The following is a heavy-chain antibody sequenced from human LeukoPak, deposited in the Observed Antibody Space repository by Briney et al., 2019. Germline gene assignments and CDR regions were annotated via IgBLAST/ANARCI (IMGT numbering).Heavy chain of an antibody. CDR2: IYQSGST. CDR1: GYSISSGYY. V-gene: IGHV4-38-2*01. D-gene: IGHD6-19*01. Sequence: PSETLSLTCAVSGYSISSGYYWGWTRQPPGKGLEWIGSIYQSGSTYYNLSLKSRVTISVDTSKNQFSLKLSAVTAADTAVYYCARHPRGGSSGWFDYWGQGTLVTVSS. J-gene: IGHJ4*02. CDR3: ARHPRGGSSGWFDY.